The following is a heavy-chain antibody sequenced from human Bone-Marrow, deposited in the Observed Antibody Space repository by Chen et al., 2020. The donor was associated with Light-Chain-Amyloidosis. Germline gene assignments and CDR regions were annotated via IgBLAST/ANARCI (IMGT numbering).Heavy chain of an antibody. CDR2: IGYDGSNE. CDR3: ARDGRTAVITGFDT. Sequence: QVQLVESGGGVVQPGRSLRLSCVASGFTFNTYSVHWVRQAPGKGLEWVAVIGYDGSNEYYADSVKGRFTISRDNSKNTLYLKMNSLRAEDMAMYYCARDGRTAVITGFDTWGQGTLVTVSS. CDR1: GFTFNTYS. D-gene: IGHD2-21*02. J-gene: IGHJ4*02. V-gene: IGHV3-33*01.